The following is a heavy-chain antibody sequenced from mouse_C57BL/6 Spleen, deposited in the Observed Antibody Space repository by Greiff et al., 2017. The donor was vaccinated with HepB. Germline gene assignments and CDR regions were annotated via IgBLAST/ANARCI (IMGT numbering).Heavy chain of an antibody. CDR3: ARSDDYERPTHWYFDV. CDR2: IYPGDGDT. J-gene: IGHJ1*03. V-gene: IGHV1-82*01. Sequence: VHLVESGPELVKPGASVKISCKASGYAFSSSWMNWVKQRPGKGLEWIGRIYPGDGDTNYNGKFKGKATLTADKSSSTAYMQLSSLTSEDSAVYFCARSDDYERPTHWYFDVWGTGTTVTVSS. CDR1: GYAFSSSW. D-gene: IGHD2-4*01.